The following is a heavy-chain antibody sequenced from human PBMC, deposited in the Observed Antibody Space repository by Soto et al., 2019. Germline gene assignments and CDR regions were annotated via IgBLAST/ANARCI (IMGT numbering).Heavy chain of an antibody. CDR3: ARHAPWSTVTEYYFDY. CDR1: GGSISSSSYY. V-gene: IGHV4-39*01. J-gene: IGHJ4*02. CDR2: IYYSGST. D-gene: IGHD4-17*01. Sequence: SSETPSLTCTVSGGSISSSSYYWGWIRQPPGKGLEWIGSIYYSGSTNYNPSLKSRVTISVDTSKNQFSLKLSSVTAADTAVYYCARHAPWSTVTEYYFDYWGQGTLVTLSS.